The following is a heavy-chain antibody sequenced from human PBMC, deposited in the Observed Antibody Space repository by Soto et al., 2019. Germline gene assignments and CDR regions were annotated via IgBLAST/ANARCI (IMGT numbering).Heavy chain of an antibody. CDR1: GFSFSNNG. CDR3: AKDRVESGLGEIDY. Sequence: SLRLSCAASGFSFSNNGMHWVRQAPGKGLERVAIISYDGSNTYYADSVRGRFTISRDNSKNTLYLQMNSLRVEDTAVYYCAKDRVESGLGEIDYWGQGTLVTVSS. CDR2: ISYDGSNT. V-gene: IGHV3-30*18. J-gene: IGHJ4*02. D-gene: IGHD3-16*01.